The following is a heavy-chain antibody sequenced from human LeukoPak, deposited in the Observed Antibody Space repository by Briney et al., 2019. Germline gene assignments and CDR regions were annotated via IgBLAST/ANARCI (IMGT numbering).Heavy chain of an antibody. CDR3: ARVNDYDSGSLYRPIDY. CDR2: IKQDESEK. Sequence: GGSLRLSCEASGFTFNNYWMSWFRQAPGKGLEWVANIKQDESEKNYVDSVKGRFTISRDNVKNSLYLQMNSLSAEDTAVYSCARVNDYDSGSLYRPIDYWGQGTLVTVSS. V-gene: IGHV3-7*01. D-gene: IGHD3-10*01. J-gene: IGHJ4*02. CDR1: GFTFNNYW.